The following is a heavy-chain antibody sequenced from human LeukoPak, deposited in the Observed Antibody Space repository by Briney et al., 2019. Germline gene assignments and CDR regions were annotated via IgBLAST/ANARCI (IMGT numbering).Heavy chain of an antibody. CDR3: ARGENFHNWNVFGGKDDAFDI. Sequence: ASVKVSCKASGYTFTGYHIHWVRQAPGQGLEWMGWINPNSGGTNYAQKFQGRVTMTRDTSISTAYMELSRLRSDDTAVYYCARGENFHNWNVFGGKDDAFDIWGQGTMVTVSS. CDR2: INPNSGGT. V-gene: IGHV1-2*02. CDR1: GYTFTGYH. D-gene: IGHD1-1*01. J-gene: IGHJ3*02.